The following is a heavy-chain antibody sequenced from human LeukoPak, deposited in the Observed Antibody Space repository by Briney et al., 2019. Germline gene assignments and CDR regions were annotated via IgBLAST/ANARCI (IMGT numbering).Heavy chain of an antibody. CDR3: ARGSGYLETFDY. Sequence: GGSLRLSCAASGFIFSSYAMHWVRQAPGKGLEWVAVISYDGSNKYYADSVKGRFTISRDNSRNTQYLQMNSLRAEDTAVYYCARGSGYLETFDYWGQGTLVTVSS. D-gene: IGHD3-22*01. CDR1: GFIFSSYA. CDR2: ISYDGSNK. J-gene: IGHJ4*02. V-gene: IGHV3-30*04.